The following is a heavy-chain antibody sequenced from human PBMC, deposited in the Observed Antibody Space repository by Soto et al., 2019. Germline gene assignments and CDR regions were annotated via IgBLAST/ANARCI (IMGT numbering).Heavy chain of an antibody. CDR2: IGRTWKYI. D-gene: IGHD2-8*02. V-gene: IGHV3-48*02. CDR3: ARDQTWSLDY. Sequence: EVQLVESGGGLVQPGGSLRLSCAASGFTFDDYSMNWVRQAPGKGLEWVSYIGRTWKYIDYADSVKGGFTISRDGAKNSVFLQMNSLRDEDTAVYYCARDQTWSLDYGAQGIPVTFPS. J-gene: IGHJ4*02. CDR1: GFTFDDYS.